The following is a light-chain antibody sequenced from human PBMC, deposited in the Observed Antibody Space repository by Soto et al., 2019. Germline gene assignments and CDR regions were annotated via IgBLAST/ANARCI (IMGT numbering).Light chain of an antibody. J-gene: IGLJ1*01. Sequence: QSALTQPASVSGSPGQSITIFCTGTSSDIGAFTFVSWYQQHPGKVPKLMIFDVNRRPSGVSDRFSGSKSGNTASLTISGLQAEDEGDYYCSSYTSSSPHVFGSGTKLTVL. V-gene: IGLV2-14*03. CDR3: SSYTSSSPHV. CDR1: SSDIGAFTF. CDR2: DVN.